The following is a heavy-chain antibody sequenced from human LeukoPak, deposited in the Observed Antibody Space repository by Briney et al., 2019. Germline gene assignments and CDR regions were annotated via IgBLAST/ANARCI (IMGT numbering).Heavy chain of an antibody. V-gene: IGHV3-48*03. CDR3: AKDNFDWLHY. CDR1: GFTFSSYE. D-gene: IGHD3-9*01. CDR2: ISSSGSTI. J-gene: IGHJ4*02. Sequence: GGSLRLSCAASGFTFSSYEMNWVRQAPGKGLEGVSYISSSGSTIYYADSVKGRFTISRDSSKNTLYLQMNSLRAEDTAVYYCAKDNFDWLHYWGQGTLVTVSS.